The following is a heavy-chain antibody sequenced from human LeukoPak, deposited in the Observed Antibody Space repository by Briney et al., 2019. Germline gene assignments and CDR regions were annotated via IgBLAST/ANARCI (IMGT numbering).Heavy chain of an antibody. CDR1: GYSISSGYY. V-gene: IGHV4-38-2*02. J-gene: IGHJ3*02. Sequence: SETLSLTCTVSGYSISSGYYWGWIRQPPGKGLEWIGSIYHSGSTNYNPSLKSRVTISVDTSKNQFSLKLSSVTAADTAVYYCARSAKGGAFDIWGQGTMVTVSS. CDR3: ARSAKGGAFDI. CDR2: IYHSGST. D-gene: IGHD3-16*01.